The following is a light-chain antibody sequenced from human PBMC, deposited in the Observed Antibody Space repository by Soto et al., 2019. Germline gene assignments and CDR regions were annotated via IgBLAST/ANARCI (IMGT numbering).Light chain of an antibody. Sequence: QSALTQPRSVSGSPGQSVTISCTGTSSDVGNYNYVSWYQQHPGKAPKLMIFDVTKRPSGVPDRFSGSKSGNTASLTISGLQAEDDADYYCCSYAGSYTYVFGTGTKVTVL. CDR1: SSDVGNYNY. J-gene: IGLJ1*01. CDR2: DVT. CDR3: CSYAGSYTYV. V-gene: IGLV2-11*01.